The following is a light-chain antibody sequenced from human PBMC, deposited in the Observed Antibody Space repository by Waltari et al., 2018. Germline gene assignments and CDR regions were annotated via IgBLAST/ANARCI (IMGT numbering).Light chain of an antibody. Sequence: IVMTQSPATLSVSPGERATLSCRASQSVGDNLAWYQRKPGQAPRLPLFGASTRATGIPARFSGSGSGTEFTLTISSLQSEDFATYYCQQYFAWPPVHTFGQGTTLEIK. CDR3: QQYFAWPPVHT. V-gene: IGKV3-15*01. CDR2: GAS. J-gene: IGKJ2*01. CDR1: QSVGDN.